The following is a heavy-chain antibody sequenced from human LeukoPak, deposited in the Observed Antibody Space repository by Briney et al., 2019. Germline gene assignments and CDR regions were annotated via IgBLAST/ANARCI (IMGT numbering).Heavy chain of an antibody. Sequence: SETLSLTCAVYGGSFSGYYWSWIRQPPGKGLEWIGEINHSGSTDYNPSLKSRVTISVDTSKNQFSLKLSSVTAPDTAVYYCARGGLDYGGKEIDYWGQGTLVTVSS. CDR3: ARGGLDYGGKEIDY. CDR1: GGSFSGYY. D-gene: IGHD4-23*01. J-gene: IGHJ4*02. CDR2: INHSGST. V-gene: IGHV4-34*01.